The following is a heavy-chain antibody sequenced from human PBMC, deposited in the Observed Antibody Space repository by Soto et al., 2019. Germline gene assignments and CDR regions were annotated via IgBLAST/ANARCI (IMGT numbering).Heavy chain of an antibody. CDR1: GGSLSSYY. V-gene: IGHV4-59*12. Sequence: XTLSLACTVSGGSLSSYYRGWMRQQPGKGLEWIGYIYYSGSTNYNPSLKSRVTISVDTSKNQFSLKLSSVTAADTAVYYCERAEYYYGSGSYSDAFDIWGQGTMVTVSS. CDR3: ERAEYYYGSGSYSDAFDI. J-gene: IGHJ3*02. D-gene: IGHD3-10*01. CDR2: IYYSGST.